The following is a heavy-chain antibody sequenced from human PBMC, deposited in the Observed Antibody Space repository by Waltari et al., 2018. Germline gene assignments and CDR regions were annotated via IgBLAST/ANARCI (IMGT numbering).Heavy chain of an antibody. J-gene: IGHJ4*02. CDR2: LFPGDSNT. CDR1: GSSCTRYQ. CDR3: ARQPLHSYGIRHFDY. D-gene: IGHD5-18*01. Sequence: EVQLLQSGAEVTTPGASVTICCEGYGSSCTRYQIGWVRQMPGKGLEWMGVLFPGDSNTKYSPSFRGQVTISADNSITTAYLQWSSLKASDTAIYFCARQPLHSYGIRHFDYWGQGTPVTVS. V-gene: IGHV5-51*01.